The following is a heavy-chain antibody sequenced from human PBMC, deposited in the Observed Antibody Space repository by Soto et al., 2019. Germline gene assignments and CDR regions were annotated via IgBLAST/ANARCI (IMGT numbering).Heavy chain of an antibody. V-gene: IGHV3-23*01. CDR2: ISASGVST. CDR1: GFTFSNYA. Sequence: EVHLLESGGGLVQPGGSLRLSCAASGFTFSNYAMTWVRQAPGKGLECVSTISASGVSTSYADSVRGRFTISRDKSKNTLHLQMNSLSAEDTAVYYCAKGVASSEYCLDYWGQGTLVTVSS. CDR3: AKGVASSEYCLDY. J-gene: IGHJ4*01. D-gene: IGHD5-12*01.